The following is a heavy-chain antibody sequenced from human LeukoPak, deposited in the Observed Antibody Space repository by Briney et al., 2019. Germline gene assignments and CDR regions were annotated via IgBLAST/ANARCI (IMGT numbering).Heavy chain of an antibody. J-gene: IGHJ3*02. CDR3: ARADYYDSSGCPAGAFDI. D-gene: IGHD3-22*01. V-gene: IGHV3-48*01. Sequence: PGGSLRLSCAASGFTFSSYSMNWVRQAPGKGLEWVSYISSSSSTIYYADSVKGRFTISRDNAKNSLYLQMNSLRAEDTAVYYCARADYYDSSGCPAGAFDIWGQGTMVTVSS. CDR1: GFTFSSYS. CDR2: ISSSSSTI.